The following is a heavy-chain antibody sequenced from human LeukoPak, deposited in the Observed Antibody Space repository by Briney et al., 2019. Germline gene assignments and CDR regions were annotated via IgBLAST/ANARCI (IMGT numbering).Heavy chain of an antibody. Sequence: ASVKVSCKASGYTFTGYYLHWVRQAPGQGPEWMGWINPNSGGTNYAQKFQGRVTMTRDTSISTAYMELSSLRSDDTAVYYCASGGSIFGVGLVGYFDYWGQGTLVTVSS. CDR1: GYTFTGYY. D-gene: IGHD3-3*01. V-gene: IGHV1-2*02. CDR2: INPNSGGT. CDR3: ASGGSIFGVGLVGYFDY. J-gene: IGHJ4*02.